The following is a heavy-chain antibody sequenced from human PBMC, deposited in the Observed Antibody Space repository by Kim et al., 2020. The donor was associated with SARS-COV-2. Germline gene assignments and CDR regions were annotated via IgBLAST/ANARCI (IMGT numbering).Heavy chain of an antibody. D-gene: IGHD3-22*01. CDR2: IYYSGST. CDR3: AREGDSSGYYRLSNAFDI. Sequence: SETLSLTCTVSGGSISSYYWSWIRQPPGKGLEWIGYIYYSGSTNYNPSLKSRVTISVDTSKNQFSLKLSSVTAADTAVYYCAREGDSSGYYRLSNAFDIWGQGTMVTVSS. CDR1: GGSISSYY. V-gene: IGHV4-59*13. J-gene: IGHJ3*02.